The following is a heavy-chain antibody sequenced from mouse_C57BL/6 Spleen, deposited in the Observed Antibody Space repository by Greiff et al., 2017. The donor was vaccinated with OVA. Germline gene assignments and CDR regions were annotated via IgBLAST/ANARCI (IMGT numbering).Heavy chain of an antibody. D-gene: IGHD3-2*02. CDR1: GYAFSSYW. CDR2: IYPGDGDT. CDR3: AHSSDYYAMDY. V-gene: IGHV1-80*01. J-gene: IGHJ4*01. Sequence: VQLVESGAELVKPGASVKISCKASGYAFSSYWMNWVKQRPGKGLEWIGQIYPGDGDTNYKGKFKGKATLTADKSSSTAYLQLSSLTSEDSAFYFCAHSSDYYAMDYWGQGTSVTVSS.